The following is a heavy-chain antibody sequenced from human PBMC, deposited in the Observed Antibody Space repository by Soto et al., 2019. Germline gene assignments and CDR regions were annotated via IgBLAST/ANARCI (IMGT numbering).Heavy chain of an antibody. CDR3: TTGVWGSYRYNFDYFDY. CDR1: GFTFNDFT. CDR2: IRWDGGNT. Sequence: GGSLRLSCATSGFTFNDFTMHWVRLVPGKGLEWVSLIRWDGGNTYYAHSVKGRFTISRDNSKNFLYLQMNSLRTEDTALYYCTTGVWGSYRYNFDYFDYWGQGTLVTVSS. V-gene: IGHV3-43*01. J-gene: IGHJ4*02. D-gene: IGHD3-16*02.